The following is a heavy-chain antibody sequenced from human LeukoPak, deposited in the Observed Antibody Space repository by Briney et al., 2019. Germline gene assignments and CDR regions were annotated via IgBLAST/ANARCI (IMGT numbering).Heavy chain of an antibody. V-gene: IGHV3-53*01. J-gene: IGHJ4*02. Sequence: GGSLRLSCAASGFTVSNNYMIWVRQAPGKGLEWVSLNSNGVTNYADSVKGRFTISRDSSKNTLYLQMNSVRAEDTAVYYCARSKTIAAAGAFDYWGQGTLVTVSS. CDR1: GFTVSNNY. D-gene: IGHD6-13*01. CDR3: ARSKTIAAAGAFDY. CDR2: NSNGVT.